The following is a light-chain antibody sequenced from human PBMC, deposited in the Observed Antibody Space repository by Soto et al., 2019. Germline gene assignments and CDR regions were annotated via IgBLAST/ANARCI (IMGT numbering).Light chain of an antibody. CDR3: QQYNNWPPVT. Sequence: EIVMTQSPATLSVTPGERATLSCRASQSVSSNLAWYQQKPGQAPRLLIYGASTRATGIPARFSGSGSGTEFTLTISSLQSEDFAVYYCQQYNNWPPVTFGQGTKVEIK. V-gene: IGKV3-15*01. CDR1: QSVSSN. CDR2: GAS. J-gene: IGKJ1*01.